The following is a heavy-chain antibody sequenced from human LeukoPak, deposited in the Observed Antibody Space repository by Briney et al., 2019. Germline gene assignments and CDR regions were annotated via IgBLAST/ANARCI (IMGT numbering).Heavy chain of an antibody. CDR3: AKDRGPSPY. V-gene: IGHV3-23*01. CDR1: GFTFTSYA. CDR2: ISGSGNNR. Sequence: GGSLRLSCAASGFTFTSYAMSWVRQAPGKGLEWVSTISGSGNNRYYADSMKGRFTISRDNSRNTLYLQMNSLRAEDTAVYYCAKDRGPSPYWGQGTLVTVSS. J-gene: IGHJ4*02.